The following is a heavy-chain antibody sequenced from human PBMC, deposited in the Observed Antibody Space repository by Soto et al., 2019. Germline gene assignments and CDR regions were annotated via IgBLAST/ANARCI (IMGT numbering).Heavy chain of an antibody. Sequence: PGGSLRLSCAASGFTFSDYYMSWIRQAPGKGLEWVSYISSSGSTIYYADSVKGRFTISRDNAKNSLYLQMNSLRAEDTAVYYCARDIPIGVAGMECWFDPWGQGTLVTVSS. CDR2: ISSSGSTI. J-gene: IGHJ5*02. D-gene: IGHD6-19*01. CDR3: ARDIPIGVAGMECWFDP. V-gene: IGHV3-11*01. CDR1: GFTFSDYY.